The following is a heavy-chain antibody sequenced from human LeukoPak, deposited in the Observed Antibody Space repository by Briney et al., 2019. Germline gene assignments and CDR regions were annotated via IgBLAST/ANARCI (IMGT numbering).Heavy chain of an antibody. CDR1: EFDFSSHA. J-gene: IGHJ6*02. D-gene: IGHD2-2*01. Sequence: GGSLRLSCAASEFDFSSHAMTWVRQAPGKGLEWVSAISISGSKTYYADSVKGRFTISRDNAKNSLYLQMNSLRAEDTALYYCAKSYSTSYYYYGMDVWGQGTTVTVSS. V-gene: IGHV3-23*01. CDR2: ISISGSKT. CDR3: AKSYSTSYYYYGMDV.